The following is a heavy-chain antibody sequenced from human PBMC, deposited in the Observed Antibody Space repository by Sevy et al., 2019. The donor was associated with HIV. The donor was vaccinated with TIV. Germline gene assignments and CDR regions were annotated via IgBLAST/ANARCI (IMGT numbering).Heavy chain of an antibody. CDR3: ARDYYGSGSYYEFVY. CDR2: IYDGWST. D-gene: IGHD3-10*01. CDR1: GFSISSDYY. J-gene: IGHJ4*02. Sequence: SETLSLTCTVSGFSISSDYYWGWIRQPPGKGLEWIGSIYDGWSTYYNPSLKSRVTISIDTSKNQFSLKLSSVTAADTAVYYCARDYYGSGSYYEFVYWGQGTLVTVSS. V-gene: IGHV4-38-2*02.